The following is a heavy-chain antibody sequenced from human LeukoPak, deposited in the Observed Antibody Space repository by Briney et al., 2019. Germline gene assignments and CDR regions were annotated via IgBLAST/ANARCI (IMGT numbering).Heavy chain of an antibody. CDR3: TSLDTAKQPLANH. V-gene: IGHV3-7*03. CDR1: GFTFSSYA. J-gene: IGHJ5*02. CDR2: IREERGQE. Sequence: GGSLRLSCAASGFTFSSYAMSWVRQAPGKGLEWVANIREERGQEYYVDSVKGRFTISKNSAKNSLYLQMNTLRVEDTAMYYCTSLDTAKQPLANHWGQGTLVTVSS. D-gene: IGHD5-18*01.